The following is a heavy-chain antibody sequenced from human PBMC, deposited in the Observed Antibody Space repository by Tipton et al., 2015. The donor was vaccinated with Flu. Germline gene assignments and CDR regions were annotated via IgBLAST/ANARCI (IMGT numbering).Heavy chain of an antibody. Sequence: TLSLTCTVSGVSVNSSSYYWSWIRQPPGKGLEWIGYIYYSGSTNYNPSLKSRVTISVDTSKNQFSLKLNSVTAADTAVYYCARDVTGIMKGASGIWGQGTMVTVSS. CDR3: ARDVTGIMKGASGI. CDR1: GVSVNSSSYY. J-gene: IGHJ3*02. CDR2: IYYSGST. D-gene: IGHD7-27*01. V-gene: IGHV4-61*01.